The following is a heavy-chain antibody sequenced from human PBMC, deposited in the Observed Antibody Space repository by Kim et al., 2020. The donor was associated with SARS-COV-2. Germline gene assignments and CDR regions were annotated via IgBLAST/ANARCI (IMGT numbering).Heavy chain of an antibody. CDR2: INHSGST. CDR3: ARGSRYHPTYYYDSSGHGAFDI. V-gene: IGHV4-34*01. Sequence: SETLSLTCAVYGGSFSGYYWSWIRQPPGKGLEWIGEINHSGSTNYNPSLKSRVTISVDTSKNQFSLKLSSVTAADTAVYYCARGSRYHPTYYYDSSGHGAFDIWGQGTMVTVSS. D-gene: IGHD3-22*01. J-gene: IGHJ3*02. CDR1: GGSFSGYY.